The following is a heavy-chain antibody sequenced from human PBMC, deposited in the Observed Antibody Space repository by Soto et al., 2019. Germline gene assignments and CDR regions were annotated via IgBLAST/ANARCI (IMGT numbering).Heavy chain of an antibody. Sequence: ASVKVSCKASGYTFSTYSMHWVRQAPGHSLEWMGWINGATGQTGSSQRFQDRVTITRDTSASTAYMELSGLRSGDTAVYYCARGKGMEENYYYYGMDIWGQGTTVTVSS. CDR3: ARGKGMEENYYYYGMDI. J-gene: IGHJ6*02. CDR2: INGATGQT. D-gene: IGHD1-1*01. CDR1: GYTFSTYS. V-gene: IGHV1-3*01.